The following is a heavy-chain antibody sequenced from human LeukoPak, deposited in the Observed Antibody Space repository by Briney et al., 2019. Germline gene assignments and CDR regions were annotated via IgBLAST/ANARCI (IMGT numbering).Heavy chain of an antibody. CDR3: ATDREAYGSGSYHNENWFDP. D-gene: IGHD3-10*01. CDR2: IYTRGST. CDR1: SRSIIIYY. J-gene: IGHJ5*02. V-gene: IGHV4-4*07. Sequence: PSDTLSLTCTLSSRSIIIYYGGWIGQPAGKGLGWIGRIYTRGSTNYNPSLKSRVTMSVATSKNQFSLKLSSVTAADTAVYYCATDREAYGSGSYHNENWFDPWGQGTLVTVSS.